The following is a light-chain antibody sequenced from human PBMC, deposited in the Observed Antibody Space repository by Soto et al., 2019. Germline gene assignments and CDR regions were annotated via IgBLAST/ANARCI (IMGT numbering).Light chain of an antibody. CDR2: DAS. CDR3: QQYQNSPRT. J-gene: IGKJ1*01. Sequence: VLSQSPGRLSLSPGERATLSCRASQSVPSTYFAWYQQKPGQAPRLLIYDASTRATGIPARFSGSGSGTDFTLTISRLEPADFAVYYCQQYQNSPRTFGQGTKVDIK. CDR1: QSVPSTY. V-gene: IGKV3-20*01.